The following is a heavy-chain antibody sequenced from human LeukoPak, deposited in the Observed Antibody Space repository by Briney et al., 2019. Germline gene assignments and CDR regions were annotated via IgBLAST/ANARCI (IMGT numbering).Heavy chain of an antibody. J-gene: IGHJ4*02. CDR2: ISGSGGST. CDR3: AKGLTGDPVYFDY. Sequence: GGSLRLSCAASGFTFSSYAMSWVRQAPGKGLEWVSTISGSGGSTYYADSVKGRFTISRDNSKNTLYLQMNSLRAEDTAVYYCAKGLTGDPVYFDYWGQGTLVTVSS. D-gene: IGHD7-27*01. V-gene: IGHV3-23*01. CDR1: GFTFSSYA.